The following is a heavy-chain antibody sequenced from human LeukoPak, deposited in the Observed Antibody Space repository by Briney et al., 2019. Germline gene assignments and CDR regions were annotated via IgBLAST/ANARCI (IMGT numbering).Heavy chain of an antibody. J-gene: IGHJ6*03. D-gene: IGHD3-10*01. CDR2: INPNSGGT. CDR3: ARNSRMVRGADYYYMDV. V-gene: IGHV1-2*02. CDR1: GYTFTGYY. Sequence: ASVKVSCKASGYTFTGYYMHWVRQAPGQGLEWMGWINPNSGGTNYAQKFQGRVTMTRDTSISTAYMELSRLRSDDTAVYYCARNSRMVRGADYYYMDVWGKGTTVTVSS.